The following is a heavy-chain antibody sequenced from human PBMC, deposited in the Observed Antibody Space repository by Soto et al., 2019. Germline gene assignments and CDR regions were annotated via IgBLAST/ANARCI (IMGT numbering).Heavy chain of an antibody. CDR1: GYTFTGYY. J-gene: IGHJ4*02. D-gene: IGHD3-22*01. Sequence: PSVKVSCKASGYTFTGYYMHWVRQAPGQGLEWMGWINPNSGGTNYAQKFQGRVTMTRDTSISTAYMELSRLRSDDTAVYYCARGDYYYDSSGYQYYFDYWGQGTLVTVSS. CDR2: INPNSGGT. V-gene: IGHV1-2*02. CDR3: ARGDYYYDSSGYQYYFDY.